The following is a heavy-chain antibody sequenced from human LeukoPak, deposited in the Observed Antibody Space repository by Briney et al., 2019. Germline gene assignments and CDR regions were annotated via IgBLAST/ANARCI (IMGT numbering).Heavy chain of an antibody. Sequence: PSETLPLTCTVSGGSISSSSYYWGWIRQPPGKGLEWIESIYYSGSTYYNPSLKSRVTISVDTSKNQFSLKLSSVTAADTAVYYCAIYSSWGGDYWGQGTLVTVSS. CDR2: IYYSGST. J-gene: IGHJ4*02. D-gene: IGHD6-6*01. CDR1: GGSISSSSYY. CDR3: AIYSSWGGDY. V-gene: IGHV4-39*07.